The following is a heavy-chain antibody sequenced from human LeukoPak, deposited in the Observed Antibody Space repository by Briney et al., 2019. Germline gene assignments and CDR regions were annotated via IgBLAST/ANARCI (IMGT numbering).Heavy chain of an antibody. CDR3: ASDSYYYDSSGYWSIFDY. CDR1: LGTFSSYA. CDR2: IIPILGIA. J-gene: IGHJ4*02. D-gene: IGHD3-22*01. V-gene: IGHV1-69*04. Sequence: ASVKVSCKASLGTFSSYAIRWVRQAPGRGLEWMGRIIPILGIANYAQKLQGRVTITADKSTSTAYMEQSSLRSEDTAVYYCASDSYYYDSSGYWSIFDYGGQGTLVTVSS.